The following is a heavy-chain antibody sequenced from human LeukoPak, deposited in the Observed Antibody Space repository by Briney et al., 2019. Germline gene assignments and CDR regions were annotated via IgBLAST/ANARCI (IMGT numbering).Heavy chain of an antibody. CDR2: IYYSGST. CDR1: GGSFSGYY. J-gene: IGHJ4*02. CDR3: ARALKLPASYSSSSHFDY. V-gene: IGHV4-31*11. Sequence: KPSETLSLTCAVYGGSFSGYYWSWIRQHPGKGLEWIGYIYYSGSTYYNPSLKSRVTISVDTSKNQFSLKLSSVTAADTAVYYCARALKLPASYSSSSHFDYWGQGTLVTVSS. D-gene: IGHD6-6*01.